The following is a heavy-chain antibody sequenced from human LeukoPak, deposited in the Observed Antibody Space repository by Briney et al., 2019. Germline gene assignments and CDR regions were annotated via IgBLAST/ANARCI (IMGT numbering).Heavy chain of an antibody. Sequence: ASVKVSCKASGYTFTSYGISWVRQAPGQGLEWMGWISAYNGNTNYAQKLQGRVTMTTDTSTSTACMELRSLRSDDTAVYYCARDERMYDYVWGSYRHNWFDPWGQGTLVTVSS. CDR1: GYTFTSYG. CDR2: ISAYNGNT. J-gene: IGHJ5*02. D-gene: IGHD3-16*02. CDR3: ARDERMYDYVWGSYRHNWFDP. V-gene: IGHV1-18*01.